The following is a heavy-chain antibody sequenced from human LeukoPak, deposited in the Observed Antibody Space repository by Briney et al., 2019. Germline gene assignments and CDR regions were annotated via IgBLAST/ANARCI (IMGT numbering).Heavy chain of an antibody. Sequence: PGRSLRLSCAASGFTFDDYAMHWVRQAPGKGLEWVSYISSSGSTIYYADSVKGRFTISRDNAKNSLYLQMNSLRAEDTAVYYCATTVSRWFGELPFDYWGQGTLVTVSS. CDR1: GFTFDDYA. CDR3: ATTVSRWFGELPFDY. J-gene: IGHJ4*02. CDR2: ISSSGSTI. D-gene: IGHD3-10*01. V-gene: IGHV3-48*03.